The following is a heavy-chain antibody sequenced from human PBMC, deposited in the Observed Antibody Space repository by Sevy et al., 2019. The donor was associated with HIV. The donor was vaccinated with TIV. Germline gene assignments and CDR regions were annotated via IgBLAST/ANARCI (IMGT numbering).Heavy chain of an antibody. CDR1: EGTLRNYA. Sequence: SVKVSCKASEGTLRNYAIGWVRQAPGQGLEWMGGIIPIFGTTNYAQKFEGKVTISADESTSTVYMELSTLRSEDTAIYYCASPGYYYDSSGRYPPLDYWGQGALVTVSS. CDR3: ASPGYYYDSSGRYPPLDY. D-gene: IGHD3-22*01. V-gene: IGHV1-69*13. J-gene: IGHJ4*02. CDR2: IIPIFGTT.